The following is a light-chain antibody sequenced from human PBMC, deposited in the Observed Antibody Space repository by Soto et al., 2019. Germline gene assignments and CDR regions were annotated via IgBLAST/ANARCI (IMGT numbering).Light chain of an antibody. J-gene: IGLJ2*01. Sequence: QSVLTQPASVSGSPGQSITISCTGTSSDVGGYNYVSWYQQHPGKAPKLLIYGSNNRPSGVPDRFSGSKSGTSASLAITGLQAEDEADYYCQSFDSSLMVFGGGTKLTVL. CDR3: QSFDSSLMV. CDR2: GSN. V-gene: IGLV2-14*01. CDR1: SSDVGGYNY.